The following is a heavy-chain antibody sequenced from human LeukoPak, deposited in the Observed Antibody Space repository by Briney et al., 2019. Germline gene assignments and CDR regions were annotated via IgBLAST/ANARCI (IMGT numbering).Heavy chain of an antibody. D-gene: IGHD6-19*01. CDR3: ARDRGAVTDVFDY. V-gene: IGHV3-48*04. Sequence: PGGSLRLSYAASGFTFSSYAMSWVRQAPGKGLEWVSYIRSSGTTIHYADSVKGRFTISRDNAKNSLYLQMNSLRAEDTAVYYCARDRGAVTDVFDYWGQGTLVTVSS. CDR1: GFTFSSYA. CDR2: IRSSGTTI. J-gene: IGHJ4*02.